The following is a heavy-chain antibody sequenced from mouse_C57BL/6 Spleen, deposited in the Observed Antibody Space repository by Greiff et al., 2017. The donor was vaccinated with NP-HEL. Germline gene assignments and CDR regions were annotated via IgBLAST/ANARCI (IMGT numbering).Heavy chain of an antibody. J-gene: IGHJ4*01. D-gene: IGHD2-5*01. CDR2: IYWDAAK. CDR1: GFSLSTSGMD. V-gene: IGHV8-12*01. CDR3: ARAHSNYVPYYYAMDY. Sequence: QVTLKESGPGILQSSQTLSLPCSFSGFSLSTSGMDVSWIRQPSGKGLEWLAPIYWDAAKRYNPSLKSPLTISKDTSINQLFLKITSVDTADTSTYYCARAHSNYVPYYYAMDYWGQGTSVTVSS.